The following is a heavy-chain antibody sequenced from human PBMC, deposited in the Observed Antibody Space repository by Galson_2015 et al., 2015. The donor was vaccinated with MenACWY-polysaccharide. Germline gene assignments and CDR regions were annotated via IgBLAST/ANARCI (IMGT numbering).Heavy chain of an antibody. D-gene: IGHD2-21*02. Sequence: SVKVSCKGSGYTFTDNGISWVRQAPGQGLEWVGWISSKSGETKYGWKFQGRVAMTRDTSTTTAYMELRRLKSDDTAFYYCARDRDWALDHWGQGTLVTVSS. CDR1: GYTFTDNG. V-gene: IGHV1-18*01. J-gene: IGHJ4*02. CDR3: ARDRDWALDH. CDR2: ISSKSGET.